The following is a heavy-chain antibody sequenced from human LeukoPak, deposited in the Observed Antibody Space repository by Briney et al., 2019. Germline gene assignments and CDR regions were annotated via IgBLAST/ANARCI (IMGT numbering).Heavy chain of an antibody. CDR2: ISAYNGNT. CDR3: ARGASSYYDSSDDFDY. V-gene: IGHV1-18*01. Sequence: ASVKVSCKASGYTFTSYAMNWVRQAPGQGLEWMGWISAYNGNTNYAQKLQGRVTMTTDTSTSTAYMELRSLRSDDTAVYYCARGASSYYDSSDDFDYWGQGTLVTVSS. CDR1: GYTFTSYA. J-gene: IGHJ4*02. D-gene: IGHD3-22*01.